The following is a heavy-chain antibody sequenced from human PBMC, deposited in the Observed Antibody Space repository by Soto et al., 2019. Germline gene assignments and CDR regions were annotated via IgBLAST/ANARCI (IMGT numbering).Heavy chain of an antibody. CDR3: ARATDFWSGYSAHPFDY. CDR2: IYYSGST. D-gene: IGHD3-3*01. CDR1: GGSISSGGYY. Sequence: QVQLQESGPGLVKPSQTLSLTCTVSGGSISSGGYYWSWIRQHPGKGLEWIGYIYYSGSTYYNPSLKSRVTISVDTSKNQFSLKLSSVTAADTAVYYCARATDFWSGYSAHPFDYWGQGTLVTVSS. J-gene: IGHJ4*02. V-gene: IGHV4-31*03.